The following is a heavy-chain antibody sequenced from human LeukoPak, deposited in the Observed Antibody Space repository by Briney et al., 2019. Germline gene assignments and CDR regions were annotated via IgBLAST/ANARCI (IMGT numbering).Heavy chain of an antibody. CDR3: ARVEPEPLPYCSSTSCYFSVDY. Sequence: GGSLRLSCAASGFTFSSYWMSWVRQAPGKGLDWVANIKQDGSEKYYVDSVKGRFTISRDNAKNSLYLQMNSLRAEDTAVYYCARVEPEPLPYCSSTSCYFSVDYWGQGTLVTVSS. CDR2: IKQDGSEK. CDR1: GFTFSSYW. D-gene: IGHD2-2*01. J-gene: IGHJ4*02. V-gene: IGHV3-7*01.